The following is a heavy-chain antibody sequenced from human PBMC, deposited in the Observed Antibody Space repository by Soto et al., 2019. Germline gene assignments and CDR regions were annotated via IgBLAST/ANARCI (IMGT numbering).Heavy chain of an antibody. CDR2: ISAYNGNT. J-gene: IGHJ3*02. CDR1: GYTFTSYG. V-gene: IGHV1-18*01. Sequence: ASVKASCKASGYTFTSYGISWVRQAPGQGLEWMGWISAYNGNTNYAQKLQGRVTMTTDTSTSTAYMELRSLRSDDTAVYYCARRYCSGGSCYSSDAFDIWGQGTMVTVSS. CDR3: ARRYCSGGSCYSSDAFDI. D-gene: IGHD2-15*01.